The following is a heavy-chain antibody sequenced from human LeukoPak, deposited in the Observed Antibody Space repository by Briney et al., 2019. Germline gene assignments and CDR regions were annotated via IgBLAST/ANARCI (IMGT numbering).Heavy chain of an antibody. D-gene: IGHD4-17*01. Sequence: SETLSLTCSFSGYSISSGYYWGWIRQPPGQGLEWIGNIYHSGSTYYNPSLESRVTMSVDTSKNQFSLKLSSVTAADTAVYYCATMTTVTIAPKPFDYWGQGTLVTVSS. CDR1: GYSISSGYY. CDR3: ATMTTVTIAPKPFDY. CDR2: IYHSGST. V-gene: IGHV4-38-2*01. J-gene: IGHJ4*02.